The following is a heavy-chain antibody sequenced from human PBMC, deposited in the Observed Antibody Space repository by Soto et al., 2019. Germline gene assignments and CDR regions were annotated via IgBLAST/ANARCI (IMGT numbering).Heavy chain of an antibody. V-gene: IGHV3-33*01. J-gene: IGHJ2*01. CDR3: ERDLRKGRYCDL. Sequence: QVQLVESGGGVVQPGRSLGLSCAASGFTFSTYGMHWVRQAPGKGLEWVAIIWFDGINKYYADSVKGRFTVSRHNSKNALYLQMNSRRAEGTAMYYCERDLRKGRYCDLWGRGTLVTVSS. CDR2: IWFDGINK. CDR1: GFTFSTYG. D-gene: IGHD3-16*01.